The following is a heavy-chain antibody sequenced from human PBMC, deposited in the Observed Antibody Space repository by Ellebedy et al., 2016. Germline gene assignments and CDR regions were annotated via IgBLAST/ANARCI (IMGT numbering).Heavy chain of an antibody. CDR1: GFTFSSYW. CDR3: ARGADSSGYYYAAWDY. CDR2: IKQDGSEK. J-gene: IGHJ4*02. Sequence: GGSLRLXXAASGFTFSSYWMSWVRQAPGKGLEWVANIKQDGSEKYYVDSVKGRFTISRDNAKNSLYLQMNSLRAEDTAVYYCARGADSSGYYYAAWDYWGQGTLVTVSS. D-gene: IGHD3-22*01. V-gene: IGHV3-7*01.